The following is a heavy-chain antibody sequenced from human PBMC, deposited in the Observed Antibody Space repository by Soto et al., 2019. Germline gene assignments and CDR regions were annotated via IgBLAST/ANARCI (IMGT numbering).Heavy chain of an antibody. CDR1: GGSISSSSSY. Sequence: QLQLQESGPGLVKPSETLSLTCTVSGGSISSSSSYRGWIRQPPGRGLEWIGSINYSGSTYYNPSLKSRITISVDTSKNQFSLKLSSVTAADTAVYFCAKTGFWSDYRVADYWGQGTLVTVSS. V-gene: IGHV4-39*01. CDR3: AKTGFWSDYRVADY. D-gene: IGHD3-3*01. CDR2: INYSGST. J-gene: IGHJ4*02.